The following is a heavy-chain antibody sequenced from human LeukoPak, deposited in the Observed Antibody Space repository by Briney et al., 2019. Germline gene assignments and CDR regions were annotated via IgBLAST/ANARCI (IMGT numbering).Heavy chain of an antibody. J-gene: IGHJ5*02. CDR1: GFTFSNSV. Sequence: GRSLRLSCAASGFTFSNSVMHWVRRAPGKGLEWVAGISYDGSNKYYADSVKGRFTISRDNAKNSLYLQMNSLRAEDTAVYYCARDPRGIVVVPAAIGWFDPWGQGTLVTVSS. D-gene: IGHD2-2*02. V-gene: IGHV3-30*03. CDR3: ARDPRGIVVVPAAIGWFDP. CDR2: ISYDGSNK.